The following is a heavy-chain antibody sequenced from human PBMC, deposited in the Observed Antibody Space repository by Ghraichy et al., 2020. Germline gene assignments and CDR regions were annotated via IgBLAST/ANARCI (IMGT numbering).Heavy chain of an antibody. CDR2: ITGSGGTT. Sequence: SLRLSCAASGFTFSYAMSWVRQAPGKGLEWVSAITGSGGTTYYADSVKVRFTISRDNSKNTLYLQMNTLRAEDTAVYYCAKSLKVGATYSVSDYWGQGTLVTVSS. D-gene: IGHD1-26*01. CDR1: GFTFSYA. J-gene: IGHJ4*02. V-gene: IGHV3-23*01. CDR3: AKSLKVGATYSVSDY.